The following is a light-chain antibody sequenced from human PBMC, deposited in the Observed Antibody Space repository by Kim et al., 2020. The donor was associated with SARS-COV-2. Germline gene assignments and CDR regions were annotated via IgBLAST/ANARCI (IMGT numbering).Light chain of an antibody. CDR2: GAS. CDR1: QSVSSN. V-gene: IGKV3-15*01. CDR3: QQNSHWPLT. J-gene: IGKJ4*01. Sequence: EIVMTQSPATLSVSPGERATLSCRASQSVSSNLAWYQQKPGQAPRLLIYGASTRATGIPGRFSGSGSGTEFTLTISSLQSEDFAVYYCQQNSHWPLTFGRGTKVDIK.